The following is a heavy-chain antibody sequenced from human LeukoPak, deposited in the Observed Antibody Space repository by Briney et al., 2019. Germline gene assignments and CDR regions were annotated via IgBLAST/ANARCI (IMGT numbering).Heavy chain of an antibody. V-gene: IGHV4-59*08. Sequence: SETLSLTCTVSGGSISSYYWSWIRQPPGKGLEWIGYIYYSGSTNYNPSLKSRVTISVDTSKNQFSLKPSSVTAADTAVYYCARFNYYGSGSYYLDYWGQGTLVTVSS. CDR2: IYYSGST. D-gene: IGHD3-10*01. J-gene: IGHJ4*02. CDR3: ARFNYYGSGSYYLDY. CDR1: GGSISSYY.